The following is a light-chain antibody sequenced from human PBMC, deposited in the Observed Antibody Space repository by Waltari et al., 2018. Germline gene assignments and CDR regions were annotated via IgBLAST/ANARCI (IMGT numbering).Light chain of an antibody. J-gene: IGLJ2*01. CDR2: YDD. CDR1: DIGHKS. CDR3: QVWDRDRDHVV. Sequence: SYVLTQPPSVSVAPGTTATPTCGGVDIGHKSVHWYQQRPGQAPVLVIYYDDDRPSGRPERFSGSNPGNTATLTINRVEAGDEADYYCQVWDRDRDHVVFGGGTSLTVL. V-gene: IGLV3-21*04.